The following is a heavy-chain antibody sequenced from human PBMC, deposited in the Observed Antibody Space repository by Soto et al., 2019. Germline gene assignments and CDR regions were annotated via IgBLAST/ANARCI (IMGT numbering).Heavy chain of an antibody. D-gene: IGHD1-26*01. Sequence: EVQLVESGGGLVEPGGSIRLSCVASGFTFTKAYMTWVRQAPGKGLEWVGRIKGSHAGGTTDYATSVKGRFTISRDDSRNTLYLQMNSLKTEDTSVYYCATEGGYPGSNFYGAYWGQGTLVTVS. CDR3: ATEGGYPGSNFYGAY. CDR1: GFTFTKAY. CDR2: IKGSHAGGTT. J-gene: IGHJ4*02. V-gene: IGHV3-15*01.